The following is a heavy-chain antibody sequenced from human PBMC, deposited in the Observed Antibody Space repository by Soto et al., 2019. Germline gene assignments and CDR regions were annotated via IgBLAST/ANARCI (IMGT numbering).Heavy chain of an antibody. Sequence: PSETLSLTCTVSGGSLSSFYWSWVRQPAGKGLEWIGRIYTDVSTSHNPSLKSRVSMSIDTSNNQFSLELTSVTAADSAVYFCARGVEAADSRVSRVFFKLWGPGTLVTVSS. J-gene: IGHJ1*01. V-gene: IGHV4-4*07. CDR3: ARGVEAADSRVSRVFFKL. CDR2: IYTDVST. CDR1: GGSLSSFY. D-gene: IGHD3-3*01.